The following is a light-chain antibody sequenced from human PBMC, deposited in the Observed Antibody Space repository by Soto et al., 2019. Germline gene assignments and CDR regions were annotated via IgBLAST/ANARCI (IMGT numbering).Light chain of an antibody. J-gene: IGKJ5*01. CDR3: QQRGSWPPSIT. CDR2: DVS. Sequence: EIVMTQSPATLFVSPGDRAILSCRAGQGVTTYCAWYQQKSGQSPRLLIYDVSHRATGVPARFSGTGSETDFTLTISSLEPEDFAVYYCQQRGSWPPSITFGQGTRLEIK. CDR1: QGVTTY. V-gene: IGKV3-11*01.